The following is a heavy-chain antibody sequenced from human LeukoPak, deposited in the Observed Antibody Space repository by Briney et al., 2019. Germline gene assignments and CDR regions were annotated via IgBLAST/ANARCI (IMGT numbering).Heavy chain of an antibody. Sequence: SVKVSCKASGGTFSNYAIIWVRQAPGQGLEWMGRIIPILGIVNYAQKLQGRVTIAADKSTSTGYMELSSLRSEDTAVYYCATNTYYYDRSGSKDAFDIWGQGTMVTVSS. CDR3: ATNTYYYDRSGSKDAFDI. V-gene: IGHV1-69*04. J-gene: IGHJ3*02. CDR2: IIPILGIV. D-gene: IGHD3-22*01. CDR1: GGTFSNYA.